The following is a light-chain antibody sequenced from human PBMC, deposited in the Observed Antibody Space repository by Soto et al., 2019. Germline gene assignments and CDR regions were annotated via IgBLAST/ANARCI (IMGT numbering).Light chain of an antibody. J-gene: IGKJ1*01. CDR2: GAS. V-gene: IGKV3-15*01. Sequence: EIVMTQSPATLSVSPGERATLSCRGSQSVSSNLAWYQQKPGQAHRLLIYGASTRATGIPARFSGSVSGTEFTLTISSLQSEDLAVYYGQQYKNWPPWTFGQGTKVDIK. CDR3: QQYKNWPPWT. CDR1: QSVSSN.